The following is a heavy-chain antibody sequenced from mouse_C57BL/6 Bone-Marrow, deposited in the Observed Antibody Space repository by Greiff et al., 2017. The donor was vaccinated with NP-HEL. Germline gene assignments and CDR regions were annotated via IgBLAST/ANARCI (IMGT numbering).Heavy chain of an antibody. D-gene: IGHD1-1*01. J-gene: IGHJ3*01. CDR3: ASYTVVPFAY. Sequence: VKLQESGPGLVAPSQSLSITCTVSGFSLTSYGVDWVRQSPGKGLEWLGVIWGVGSTNYNSALKSRLSISKDNSKSQVFLKMNSLQTDDTAMYYCASYTVVPFAYWGQGTLVTVSA. CDR1: GFSLTSYG. CDR2: IWGVGST. V-gene: IGHV2-6*01.